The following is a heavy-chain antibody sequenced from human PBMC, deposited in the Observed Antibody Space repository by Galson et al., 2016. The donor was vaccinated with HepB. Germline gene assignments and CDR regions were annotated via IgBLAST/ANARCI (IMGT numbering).Heavy chain of an antibody. Sequence: SLRLSCAASGFTFSDSWMAWVRQAPGEGLEWVANIKYDGSENHYVDSVKGRFTISRDNAKNSLYLHLSSLRVDDTAVYYCARAMEQYQLLPFAMNVWGQGTMVAVSS. V-gene: IGHV3-7*01. CDR2: IKYDGSEN. D-gene: IGHD2-2*01. CDR1: GFTFSDSW. CDR3: ARAMEQYQLLPFAMNV. J-gene: IGHJ6*02.